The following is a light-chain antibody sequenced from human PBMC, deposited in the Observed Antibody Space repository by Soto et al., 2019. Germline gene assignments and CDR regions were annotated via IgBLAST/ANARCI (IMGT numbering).Light chain of an antibody. Sequence: VLTQSPGTLSSSPGGRVSLSCRASRIVSNNYLAWYQQKSGQAPRLLIFGASNRATGIPDRFSGSGSGTDFTLTISGLEPEDFAVYFCQQYSGSVLTFGGGTKV. CDR3: QQYSGSVLT. J-gene: IGKJ4*01. CDR2: GAS. V-gene: IGKV3-20*01. CDR1: RIVSNNY.